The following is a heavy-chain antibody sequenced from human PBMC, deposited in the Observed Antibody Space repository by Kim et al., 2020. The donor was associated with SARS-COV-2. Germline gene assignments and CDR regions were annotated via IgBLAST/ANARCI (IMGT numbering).Heavy chain of an antibody. V-gene: IGHV3-30*01. D-gene: IGHD2-8*01. Sequence: KYYADAVKGRFTISRDNSEDTLYLKMNSLKAEVTAVYYCARKGMGNEFVYWGQGTLVTVSS. CDR2: K. J-gene: IGHJ4*02. CDR3: ARKGMGNEFVY.